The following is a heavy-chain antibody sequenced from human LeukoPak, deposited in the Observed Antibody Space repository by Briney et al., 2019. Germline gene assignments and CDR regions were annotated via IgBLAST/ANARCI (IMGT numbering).Heavy chain of an antibody. CDR1: GFTVSSNY. CDR2: IYSGGST. CDR3: ARGHSSGWSSPYYGMDV. J-gene: IGHJ6*02. D-gene: IGHD6-19*01. Sequence: PGGSLRLSCAASGFTVSSNYMSWVRQAPGKGLEWVSVIYSGGSTYYADSVEGRFTISRDNSKNTLYLQMNSLRAEDTAVYYCARGHSSGWSSPYYGMDVWGQGTTVTVSS. V-gene: IGHV3-66*01.